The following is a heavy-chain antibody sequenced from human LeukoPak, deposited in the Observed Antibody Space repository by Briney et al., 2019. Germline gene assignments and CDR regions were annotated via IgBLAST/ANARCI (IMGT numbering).Heavy chain of an antibody. CDR2: IYSGDRR. V-gene: IGHV3-53*01. D-gene: IGHD6-13*01. CDR3: TRDLTGTTWSENDY. Sequence: GGSLRLSCEVSGLSVRGSYMSWVRQAPGKGLEWVSVIYSGDRRYYADSVKGRFTISRDTSKNTLYLQMNNLRADDTARYYCTRDLTGTTWSENDYWGQGTLVTVSS. CDR1: GLSVRGSY. J-gene: IGHJ4*02.